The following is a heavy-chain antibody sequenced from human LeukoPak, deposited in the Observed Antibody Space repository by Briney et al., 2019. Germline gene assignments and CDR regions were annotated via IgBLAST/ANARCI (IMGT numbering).Heavy chain of an antibody. CDR3: AKDGGYSYGHKSGLDY. CDR1: GFTFSNYA. D-gene: IGHD5-18*01. V-gene: IGHV3-30*02. J-gene: IGHJ4*02. Sequence: GGSPSLSCAASGFTFSNYAMHCVRHAPGKGLEWVAFIRYDGSNKYYADSVKGRFPISRDNSKNTLYLQMNSLRAEDTAVYYCAKDGGYSYGHKSGLDYWGQGNLVTASS. CDR2: IRYDGSNK.